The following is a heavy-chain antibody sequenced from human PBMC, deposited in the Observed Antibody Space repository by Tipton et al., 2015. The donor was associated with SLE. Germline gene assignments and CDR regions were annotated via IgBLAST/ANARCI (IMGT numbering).Heavy chain of an antibody. CDR2: ISGNGGST. J-gene: IGHJ4*02. CDR1: GFTFGTYA. Sequence: SLRLSCAASGFTFGTYAMNWVRQAPGKGLEWVSAISGNGGSTYYADSVKGRFTISRDNSNNTLYLQMSSLRADDTAVYYCAKDRAALFPSNDYWGQGTLVIGSS. CDR3: AKDRAALFPSNDY. V-gene: IGHV3-23*01. D-gene: IGHD2-15*01.